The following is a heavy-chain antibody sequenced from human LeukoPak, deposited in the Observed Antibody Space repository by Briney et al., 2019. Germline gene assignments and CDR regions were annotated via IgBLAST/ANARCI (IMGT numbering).Heavy chain of an antibody. J-gene: IGHJ4*02. CDR3: ARRGGDGYSLDY. CDR1: GGSFSGYY. V-gene: IGHV4-59*01. D-gene: IGHD5-24*01. CDR2: IYYSGSP. Sequence: SETLSLTCAVYGGSFSGYYWTWIRQSPGRGLEWIGYIYYSGSPKYNPSLKSRVTMSLDTSTNQFSLKLSSVTAADTAVYYCARRGGDGYSLDYWGQGTLVTVSS.